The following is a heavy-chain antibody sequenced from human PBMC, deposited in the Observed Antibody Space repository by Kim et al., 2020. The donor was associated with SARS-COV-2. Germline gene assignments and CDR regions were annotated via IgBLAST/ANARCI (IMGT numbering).Heavy chain of an antibody. CDR3: ASGQLANLDY. CDR1: GGSISSSSYY. D-gene: IGHD6-13*01. V-gene: IGHV4-39*01. CDR2: IYYSGST. Sequence: SETLSLTCTVSGGSISSSSYYWGWIRQPTGKGLEWIGSIYYSGSTYYNPSLKSRVTISVDTSKNQFSLKLSSVTAADTAVYYCASGQLANLDYWGQGTLVTVSS. J-gene: IGHJ4*02.